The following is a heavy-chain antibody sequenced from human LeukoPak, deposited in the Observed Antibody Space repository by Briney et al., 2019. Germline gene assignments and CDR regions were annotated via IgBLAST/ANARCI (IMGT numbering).Heavy chain of an antibody. D-gene: IGHD3-10*01. CDR3: AVNTDYYGSGTMGNAFDI. Sequence: SVKVSCKASGGTFSSYAISWVRQAPGQGLEWMGRIIPILGIANYAQKFQGRVTITADKSTSTAYMELSSLRSEDTAVYYCAVNTDYYGSGTMGNAFDIWGQGTMVTVSS. CDR2: IIPILGIA. J-gene: IGHJ3*02. V-gene: IGHV1-69*04. CDR1: GGTFSSYA.